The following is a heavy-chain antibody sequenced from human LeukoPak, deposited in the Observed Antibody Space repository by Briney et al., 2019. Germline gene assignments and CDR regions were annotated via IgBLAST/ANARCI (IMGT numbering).Heavy chain of an antibody. V-gene: IGHV1-18*01. Sequence: GASVNVSCKASGYTFTSYGISWVRQAPGQGPEWMGWICAYNGNTNYAQKFQGRVTMTRNTSISTAYMELSSLRSEDTAVYYCARAYYDFWSGYYRVFDYWGQGTLVTVSS. J-gene: IGHJ4*02. CDR2: ICAYNGNT. D-gene: IGHD3-3*01. CDR3: ARAYYDFWSGYYRVFDY. CDR1: GYTFTSYG.